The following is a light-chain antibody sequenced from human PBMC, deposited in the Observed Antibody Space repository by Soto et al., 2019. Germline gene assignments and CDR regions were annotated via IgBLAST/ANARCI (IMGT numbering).Light chain of an antibody. CDR1: QDINGY. CDR2: GAF. Sequence: DIQMTQSPSSVSASVGDRVTITCRTSQDINGYLLWFQQKPGKAPKLLISGAFALQSGVPSRFSGSGSGTVFTLTISSLQLGDFATYYCQQAKTYPRTFGPGTRVDI. V-gene: IGKV1-12*01. CDR3: QQAKTYPRT. J-gene: IGKJ3*01.